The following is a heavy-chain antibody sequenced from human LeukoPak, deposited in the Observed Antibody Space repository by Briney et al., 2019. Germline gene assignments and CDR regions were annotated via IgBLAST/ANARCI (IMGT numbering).Heavy chain of an antibody. D-gene: IGHD1-26*01. CDR2: ISGSGGSR. Sequence: GGSLTLSCAASGLTFSIYAMRCLPHSPGKGQEWVSSISGSGGSRYYADSVKGRLTISRDNSKNTLYLQMNSLRAEDTAVYYCAKDTTYSGSQRYYFDYWGQGTLVTVSS. CDR1: GLTFSIYA. J-gene: IGHJ4*02. CDR3: AKDTTYSGSQRYYFDY. V-gene: IGHV3-23*01.